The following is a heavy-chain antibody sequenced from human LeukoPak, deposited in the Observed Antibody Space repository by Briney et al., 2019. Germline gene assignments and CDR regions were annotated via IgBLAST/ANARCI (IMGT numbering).Heavy chain of an antibody. Sequence: GGSLRLSCAVSGITLSNYGMSWVRQAPGKGLEWVAGISDSGGRTNYADSGKGRFTISRDNPKNTLYLQMNSLRAEDTAVYFCAKRGVVIRVILVGFHKEAYYFDSWGQGALVTVSS. V-gene: IGHV3-23*01. CDR3: AKRGVVIRVILVGFHKEAYYFDS. CDR1: GITLSNYG. D-gene: IGHD3-22*01. J-gene: IGHJ4*02. CDR2: ISDSGGRT.